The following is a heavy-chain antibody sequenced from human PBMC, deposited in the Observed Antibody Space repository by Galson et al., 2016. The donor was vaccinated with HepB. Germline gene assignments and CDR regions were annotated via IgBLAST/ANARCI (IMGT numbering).Heavy chain of an antibody. CDR2: TYYRSKWYN. CDR3: ARDRVSYSSGWLTFDY. Sequence: CAISGDSVSNNSAAWNWIRQSPSRGLEWLGRTYYRSKWYNDYTVSVKSRITINPDTSKNQFSLQLNSVTPEDTAVYYCARDRVSYSSGWLTFDYWGQGTLVTVSS. CDR1: GDSVSNNSAA. J-gene: IGHJ4*02. V-gene: IGHV6-1*01. D-gene: IGHD6-19*01.